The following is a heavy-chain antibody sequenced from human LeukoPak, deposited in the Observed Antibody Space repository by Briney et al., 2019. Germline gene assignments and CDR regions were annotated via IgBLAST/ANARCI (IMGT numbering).Heavy chain of an antibody. D-gene: IGHD3-3*01. V-gene: IGHV3-33*01. CDR2: IWYDGSNK. J-gene: IGHJ4*02. Sequence: PGRSLRLSCAASGFTFSSYGMHWVRQAPGKGLEWVAVIWYDGSNKYYADSVKGRFTISRDNSKNTLYLQMNSLRAEDTAVYYCARLWYDFWSDYPPFDYWGQGTLVTVSS. CDR1: GFTFSSYG. CDR3: ARLWYDFWSDYPPFDY.